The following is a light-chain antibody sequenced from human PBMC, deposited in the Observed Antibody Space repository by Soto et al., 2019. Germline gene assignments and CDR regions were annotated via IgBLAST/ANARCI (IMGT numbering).Light chain of an antibody. Sequence: EIVLTQSPVTLSLSPGERATLSCRASQSVRTYLAWYQVKPGQAPRLLIYDASSRASGVPAMFSGCGSGTDFTLTISSLEPEDFATYYCQQYNNWPVTVGAGTKGDIK. V-gene: IGKV3-11*01. CDR2: DAS. CDR1: QSVRTY. J-gene: IGKJ4*01. CDR3: QQYNNWPVT.